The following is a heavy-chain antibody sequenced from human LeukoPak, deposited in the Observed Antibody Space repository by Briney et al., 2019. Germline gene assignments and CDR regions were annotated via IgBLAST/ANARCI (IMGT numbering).Heavy chain of an antibody. J-gene: IGHJ4*02. Sequence: GGSLRLSFAASESTSSRYYMSWFRQTPERGLEWVANINQDGSEKNYVDSVKGRFTISRDNAKNSLYLQMNSLRAEGTAVYYCASAAGWESAYWGQGTLVTVSS. V-gene: IGHV3-7*01. CDR1: ESTSSRYY. CDR3: ASAAGWESAY. CDR2: INQDGSEK. D-gene: IGHD1-26*01.